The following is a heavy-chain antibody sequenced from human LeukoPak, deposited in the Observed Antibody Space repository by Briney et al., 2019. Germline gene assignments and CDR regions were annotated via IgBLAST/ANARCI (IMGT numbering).Heavy chain of an antibody. Sequence: GASVKVSCKVSGYTLTELSMHWVRQAPGKGLEWMGGFDPEDGETIYAQKFQGRVTMTEDTSTDTAYMELSSLRSEDTAVYYCATDPSMGQWLPSGSNSKPHYYYYYGMDVWGQGTTVTVSS. CDR1: GYTLTELS. D-gene: IGHD6-19*01. CDR3: ATDPSMGQWLPSGSNSKPHYYYYYGMDV. V-gene: IGHV1-24*01. CDR2: FDPEDGET. J-gene: IGHJ6*02.